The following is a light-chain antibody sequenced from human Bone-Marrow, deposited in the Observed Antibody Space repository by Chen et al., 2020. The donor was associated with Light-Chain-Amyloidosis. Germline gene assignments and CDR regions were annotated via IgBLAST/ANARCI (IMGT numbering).Light chain of an antibody. J-gene: IGLJ1*01. Sequence: QSALTQPPSASGSPGHSVTISCTGTSSDVGAYNYVSWYQQHPGKAPKLMIYEVSQRPSGVPDRFSGSKSGNTASLTVSGLQADDEADYYCTSHAGANAFYVFGTGTKVTVL. CDR3: TSHAGANAFYV. CDR2: EVS. CDR1: SSDVGAYNY. V-gene: IGLV2-8*01.